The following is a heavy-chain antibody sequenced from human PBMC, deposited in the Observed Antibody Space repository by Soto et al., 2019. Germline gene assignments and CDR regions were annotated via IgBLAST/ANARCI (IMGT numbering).Heavy chain of an antibody. CDR3: PRWGTTGGLGV. CDR2: TSYDGSNN. CDR1: GFTFRTYV. Sequence: QVQLVESGGDLVQPGTSLRLSCVGSGFTFRTYVIHWVRQAPGKGLEWVALTSYDGSNNFYGDSVKGRFTISRHNSRNTVELHMDRLRLAVKALSYGPRWGTTGGLGVWGQGTLVSVSS. D-gene: IGHD4-17*01. V-gene: IGHV3-30*03. J-gene: IGHJ4*02.